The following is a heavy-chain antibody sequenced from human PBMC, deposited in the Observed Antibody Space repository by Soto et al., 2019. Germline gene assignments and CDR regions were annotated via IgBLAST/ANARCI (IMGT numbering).Heavy chain of an antibody. CDR1: GYTFTSYY. J-gene: IGHJ6*02. CDR3: AREVAPLGGAAMVSYYYYGMDV. D-gene: IGHD5-18*01. V-gene: IGHV1-46*01. Sequence: GASVKVSCKASGYTFTSYYMHWVRQAPGQGFEWMGIINPSGGSTSYAQKFQGRVTMTRDTSTSTVYMELSSLRSEDTAVYYCAREVAPLGGAAMVSYYYYGMDVWGQGTTVTVS. CDR2: INPSGGST.